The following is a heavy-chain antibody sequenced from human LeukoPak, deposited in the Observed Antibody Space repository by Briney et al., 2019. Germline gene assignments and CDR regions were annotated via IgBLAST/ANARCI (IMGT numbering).Heavy chain of an antibody. CDR3: AKHEQQLVLGWFDP. D-gene: IGHD6-13*01. Sequence: GGSLRLSCAASGFTFSSYAMNWVRQAPGKGLEWVSAISGSGGSTYYADSVKGRFTISRDNSKNTLYLQMNSLRAEDTAVYYCAKHEQQLVLGWFDPWGQGTLVTVSS. V-gene: IGHV3-23*01. CDR1: GFTFSSYA. CDR2: ISGSGGST. J-gene: IGHJ5*02.